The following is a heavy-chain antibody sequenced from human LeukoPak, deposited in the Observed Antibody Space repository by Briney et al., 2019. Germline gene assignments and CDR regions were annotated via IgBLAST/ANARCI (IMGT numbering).Heavy chain of an antibody. CDR3: AKQPGIAAAGTEGIDY. Sequence: GGSLRLSCAASGFTFSSYAMSWVRQAPGKGLEWVSAISGSGGSTYYADSVKGRFTISRDNSKNTLYLQMDSLRAEDTAVYYCAKQPGIAAAGTEGIDYWGQGTLVAVSS. CDR2: ISGSGGST. V-gene: IGHV3-23*01. CDR1: GFTFSSYA. J-gene: IGHJ4*02. D-gene: IGHD6-13*01.